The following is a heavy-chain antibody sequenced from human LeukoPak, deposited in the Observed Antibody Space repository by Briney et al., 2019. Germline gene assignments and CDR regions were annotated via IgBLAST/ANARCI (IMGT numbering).Heavy chain of an antibody. CDR1: GGTFSSYA. CDR2: IIPIFGTA. Sequence: GASVKVSCKASGGTFSSYAISWVRQAPGQGLEWMGGIIPIFGTANYAQKFQGRVTITADESTSTAYMELSSLRSEDTAVYCCASAVGSRSTHIVVVTAYDYWGQGTLVTVSS. V-gene: IGHV1-69*13. CDR3: ASAVGSRSTHIVVVTAYDY. D-gene: IGHD2-21*02. J-gene: IGHJ4*02.